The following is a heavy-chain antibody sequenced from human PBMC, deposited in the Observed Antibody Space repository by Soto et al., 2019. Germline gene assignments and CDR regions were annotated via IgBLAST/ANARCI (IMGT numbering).Heavy chain of an antibody. Sequence: EVQLLESGGDLVQPGGSLRLSCVASGITFSDYVMSWVRQVPGKGLEWVSSISDGGERTDYRDSVRGRFTISRDNARFTLHLQMNSLRVDDTAIYFCARDRSTDFGLDVWGQGTTVTVSS. D-gene: IGHD3-3*01. CDR1: GITFSDYV. CDR2: ISDGGERT. CDR3: ARDRSTDFGLDV. V-gene: IGHV3-23*01. J-gene: IGHJ6*02.